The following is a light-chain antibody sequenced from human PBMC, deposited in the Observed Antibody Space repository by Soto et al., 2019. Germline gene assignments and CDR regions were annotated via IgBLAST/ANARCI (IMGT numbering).Light chain of an antibody. Sequence: EIVLTQSPGTLSLSPGERATLSCRASQSLTSDYLAWYQQKPGQTPRLLIHGASSRATGIPDRFSGSGSGIDFTLTISRLEPEDSAVYYCQQSGRPFGQGTKVEIK. CDR2: GAS. CDR1: QSLTSDY. V-gene: IGKV3-20*01. J-gene: IGKJ1*01. CDR3: QQSGRP.